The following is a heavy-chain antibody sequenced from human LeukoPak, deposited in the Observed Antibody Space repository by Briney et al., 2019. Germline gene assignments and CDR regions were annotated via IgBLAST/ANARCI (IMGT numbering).Heavy chain of an antibody. D-gene: IGHD4-17*01. CDR1: GYRFTSYW. CDR2: IYPGDSDT. CDR3: ARHGPLGDYNWFDP. Sequence: GESLKISCKGSGYRFTSYWIAWVRQMPGKGLEWMGIIYPGDSDTRCSPSFQGQVTISADKSISTAYLQWNTLKASDTAMYYCARHGPLGDYNWFDPWGQGTLVTVSS. V-gene: IGHV5-51*01. J-gene: IGHJ5*02.